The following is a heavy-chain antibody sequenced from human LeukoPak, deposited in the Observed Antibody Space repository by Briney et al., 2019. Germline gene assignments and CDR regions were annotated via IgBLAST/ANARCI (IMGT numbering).Heavy chain of an antibody. J-gene: IGHJ6*02. CDR2: ISAYNGNT. CDR3: ASRQGADYYYYYGMDV. V-gene: IGHV1-18*01. CDR1: GYTFTSYG. Sequence: ASVKVSCKASGYTFTSYGISWVRQAPGQGLEWMGWISAYNGNTNYAQKLQGRVTMTTDTSTSTAYMELRSLRSDDTAVYYCASRQGADYYYYYGMDVWGQGTTVTVSS.